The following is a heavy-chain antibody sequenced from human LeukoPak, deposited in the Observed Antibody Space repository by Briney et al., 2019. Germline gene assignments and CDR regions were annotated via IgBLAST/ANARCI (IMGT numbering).Heavy chain of an antibody. CDR2: INWNSDST. Sequence: GGSLRLSCAASGFTFDDYGMSWVRQAPGKGREWVAGINWNSDSTGYTDSVKGRFTISRDNAKNSLYLQMNSLRAEDTALYRCVRDPRGGSGSRFDLWGQGTLVTVSS. V-gene: IGHV3-20*01. CDR3: VRDPRGGSGSRFDL. D-gene: IGHD3-10*01. J-gene: IGHJ4*02. CDR1: GFTFDDYG.